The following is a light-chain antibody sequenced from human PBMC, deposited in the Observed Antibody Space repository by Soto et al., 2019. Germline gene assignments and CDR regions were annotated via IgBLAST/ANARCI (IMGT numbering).Light chain of an antibody. Sequence: SALTQPPSASGSPGQSVTISCTGTSSDVGGYNYVSWYQQHPGKAPKLMISEVSKRPSGVPDRFSGSKSGNTASLTVSGLQAEYEADYYCSSFAGNNNLVFGGGTKLTVL. V-gene: IGLV2-8*01. CDR1: SSDVGGYNY. CDR3: SSFAGNNNLV. CDR2: EVS. J-gene: IGLJ2*01.